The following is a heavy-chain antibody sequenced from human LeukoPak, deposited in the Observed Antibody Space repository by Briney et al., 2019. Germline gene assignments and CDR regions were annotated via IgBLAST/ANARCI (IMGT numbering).Heavy chain of an antibody. V-gene: IGHV1-24*01. CDR2: FDPEDGET. D-gene: IGHD6-19*01. CDR1: GYTLTELS. J-gene: IGHJ2*01. Sequence: ASVKVSCKVSGYTLTELSMHWVRQAPGKGLEWMGGFDPEDGETIYAQKFQGRVTMTEGTSTDTAYMELSSLRSEDTAVYYCATVALEAVAGPFDLWGRGTLVTVSS. CDR3: ATVALEAVAGPFDL.